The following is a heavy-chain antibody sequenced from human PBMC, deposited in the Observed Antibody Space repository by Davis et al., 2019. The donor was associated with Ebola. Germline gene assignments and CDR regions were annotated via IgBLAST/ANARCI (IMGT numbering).Heavy chain of an antibody. J-gene: IGHJ4*02. D-gene: IGHD3-22*01. CDR1: GFTFSGSA. V-gene: IGHV3-73*01. CDR2: ISSKANSYAT. Sequence: GGSLRLSCAASGFTFSGSAMHWVRQASGKGLEWVGRISSKANSYATAYAASVKGRFTISRDDSKNTAYLQMNSLKTEDTAVYYCTHSSGYNNADYWGQGTLVTVSS. CDR3: THSSGYNNADY.